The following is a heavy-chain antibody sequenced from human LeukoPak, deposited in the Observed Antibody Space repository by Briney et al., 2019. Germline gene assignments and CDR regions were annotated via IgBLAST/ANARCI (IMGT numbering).Heavy chain of an antibody. D-gene: IGHD3-22*01. CDR1: GGSINVFY. J-gene: IGHJ4*02. CDR3: ASDSFYESGGYFYY. Sequence: SETLSLTCSVSGGSINVFYWSWIRQPAGKGLQWIGRISTSGNTDYNPSLKSRVTMSVDTSKNQFSLKVTSVTAADTAVYYCASDSFYESGGYFYYWGQGTPVTVST. CDR2: ISTSGNT. V-gene: IGHV4-4*07.